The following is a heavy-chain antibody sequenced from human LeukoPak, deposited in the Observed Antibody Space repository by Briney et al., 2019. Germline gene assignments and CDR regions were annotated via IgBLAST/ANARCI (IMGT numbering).Heavy chain of an antibody. CDR3: ARRELLGNFDY. V-gene: IGHV5-51*01. J-gene: IGHJ4*02. D-gene: IGHD1-26*01. CDR1: GYSFTSYW. CDR2: IYPGDSDT. Sequence: GESLKISCKGSGYSFTSYWIGWVRQMPGKGLEWMGIIYPGDSDTRSRPSFQGQVTISADKSISPAYLQWSSLKASDTAMCYCARRELLGNFDYWGQGTLVTVSS.